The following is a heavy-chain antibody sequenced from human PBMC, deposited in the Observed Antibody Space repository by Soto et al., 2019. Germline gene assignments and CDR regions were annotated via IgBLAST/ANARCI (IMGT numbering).Heavy chain of an antibody. Sequence: GGSLRLSCAGSGFTFSSYAMRWVRQAPGEGLKRVSAISGSGDSTYYTDSVKGRFTISRDNSKNTLYLQMNSLCAEDTAVYYCAIGGPGSAVAGKRCFQQWGQETLVTASS. J-gene: IGHJ1*01. D-gene: IGHD6-19*01. V-gene: IGHV3-23*01. CDR3: AIGGPGSAVAGKRCFQQ. CDR2: ISGSGDST. CDR1: GFTFSSYA.